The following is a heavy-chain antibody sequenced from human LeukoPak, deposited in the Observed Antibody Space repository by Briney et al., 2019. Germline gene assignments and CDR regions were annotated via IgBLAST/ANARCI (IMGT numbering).Heavy chain of an antibody. CDR3: ARSYYYGSGARGDAFDI. CDR2: INPSGGST. D-gene: IGHD3-10*01. Sequence: ASVKVSCKASGYTFTSYYMHWVRQAPGQGLEWMGIINPSGGSTSYEQKFQGRVTMTRDTSTSTVYMELSSLRSEDTAVYYCARSYYYGSGARGDAFDIWGQGTMVTVSS. V-gene: IGHV1-46*01. CDR1: GYTFTSYY. J-gene: IGHJ3*02.